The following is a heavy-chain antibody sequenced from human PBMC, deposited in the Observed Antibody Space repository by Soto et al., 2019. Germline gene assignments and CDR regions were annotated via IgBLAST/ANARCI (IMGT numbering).Heavy chain of an antibody. CDR3: ARVAYVDESFDY. J-gene: IGHJ4*02. V-gene: IGHV3-7*01. D-gene: IGHD2-21*01. CDR2: TKPDGSEK. Sequence: EVHLVESGGGLVQPGGSLRLSCAASGFTFSSYWMTWVRQAPGTGLEWVANTKPDGSEKNYVGSVKGRFTISRDNAKNSLFLQMDSLRAEDTAVYYCARVAYVDESFDYWGQGTLVTVSS. CDR1: GFTFSSYW.